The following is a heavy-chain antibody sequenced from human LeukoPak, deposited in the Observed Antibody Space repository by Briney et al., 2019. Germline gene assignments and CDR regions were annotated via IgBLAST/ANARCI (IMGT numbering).Heavy chain of an antibody. CDR3: ARDSDSGYGPFAS. CDR2: IHSGGTT. V-gene: IGHV3-53*01. Sequence: AGGSLRLSCAASGFTVSNNYMSWVRQAPGKGLEWVSVIHSGGTTNYADSVQGRFTISRDNSKTTVYRHMNSLRAEDTAVYYCARDSDSGYGPFASWGQGTLVTVSS. D-gene: IGHD5-12*01. CDR1: GFTVSNNY. J-gene: IGHJ4*02.